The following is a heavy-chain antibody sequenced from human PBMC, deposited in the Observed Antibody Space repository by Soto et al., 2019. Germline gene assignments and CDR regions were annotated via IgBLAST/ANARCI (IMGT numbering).Heavy chain of an antibody. CDR3: ARDRVVAIDY. V-gene: IGHV3-33*01. CDR2: IWYDGSNK. J-gene: IGHJ4*02. D-gene: IGHD5-12*01. Sequence: QVQLVESGGGVVQPGRSLRLSCAASGFTFSSYGMHWVRQAPGKGLERVAVIWYDGSNKYYADSVKGRFTISRDNSKNTLYLQMNSLRAEDTAVYYCARDRVVAIDYWGQGTLVTVSS. CDR1: GFTFSSYG.